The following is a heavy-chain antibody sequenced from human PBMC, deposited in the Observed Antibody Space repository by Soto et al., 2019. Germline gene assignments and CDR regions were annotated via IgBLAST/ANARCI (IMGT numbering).Heavy chain of an antibody. D-gene: IGHD3-10*01. CDR2: IYHSGST. CDR1: GGSISSSNW. V-gene: IGHV4-4*02. J-gene: IGHJ6*02. Sequence: QVQLQESGPGLVKPSGTLSLTCAVSGGSISSSNWWSWVRQTPGKGLEWIGEIYHSGSTNYNPSLKNRVTISVDKSKNQFSLKLSSVSAADTAVYYCARERAFGESSPGYYYYGMDVWGQGTTVTVSS. CDR3: ARERAFGESSPGYYYYGMDV.